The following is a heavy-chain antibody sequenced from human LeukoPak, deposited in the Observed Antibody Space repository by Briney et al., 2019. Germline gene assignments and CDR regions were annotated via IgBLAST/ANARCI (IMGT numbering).Heavy chain of an antibody. CDR2: VRQDGGEG. CDR3: VTRLCSISACRASSYLSFDV. D-gene: IGHD3-10*02. J-gene: IGHJ6*04. V-gene: IGHV3-7*01. CDR1: GLTFSSYS. Sequence: HPGGSLRLSCAASGLTFSSYSMSWVRQAPGRGLEWVANVRQDGGEGHYVDSVKGRFTVSRDNAENSLYLQLNSLRVEDTAVYNCVTRLCSISACRASSYLSFDVWGKGTTVTVSS.